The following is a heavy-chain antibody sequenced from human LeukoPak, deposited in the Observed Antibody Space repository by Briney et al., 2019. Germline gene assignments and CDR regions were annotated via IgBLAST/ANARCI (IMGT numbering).Heavy chain of an antibody. D-gene: IGHD2-15*01. Sequence: GESLKISCKGSGYSFTSYWISWVRQMPGKGLEWMGRIDPSDSYTNYSPSFQGHVTISADKSISTAYLQWSSLKAPDTAMYYCARLIRGGGYCSGGSCLYYFDYWGQGTLVTVSS. J-gene: IGHJ4*02. CDR1: GYSFTSYW. CDR2: IDPSDSYT. V-gene: IGHV5-10-1*01. CDR3: ARLIRGGGYCSGGSCLYYFDY.